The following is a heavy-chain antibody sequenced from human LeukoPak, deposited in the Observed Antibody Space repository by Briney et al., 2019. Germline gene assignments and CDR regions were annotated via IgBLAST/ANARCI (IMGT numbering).Heavy chain of an antibody. CDR1: GGSFSGYY. J-gene: IGHJ4*02. D-gene: IGHD3-3*01. V-gene: IGHV4-34*01. Sequence: SETLSLTCAVYGGSFSGYYWSWIRQPPGKGLEWIGEINHSGSTNYNPSLKSRVTISVDTSKNQFSLKLSSVTAADTAVYYCARLRITIFGVVLHYFDYWGQGTLVTVSS. CDR2: INHSGST. CDR3: ARLRITIFGVVLHYFDY.